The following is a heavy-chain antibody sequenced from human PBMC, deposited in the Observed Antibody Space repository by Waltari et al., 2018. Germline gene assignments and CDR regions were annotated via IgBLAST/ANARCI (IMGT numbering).Heavy chain of an antibody. CDR1: GGSISSYY. CDR2: IYYSGST. J-gene: IGHJ3*02. CDR3: ARYPGSGSYSEEDDAFDI. D-gene: IGHD1-26*01. Sequence: QVQLQESGPGLVKPSETLSLTCTVSGGSISSYYWRWIRPPPGKGLEWIVYIYYSGSTNYNPSLKSRVTISVDTSKNQFSLKLSSVTAADTAVYYCARYPGSGSYSEEDDAFDIWGQGTMVTVSS. V-gene: IGHV4-59*01.